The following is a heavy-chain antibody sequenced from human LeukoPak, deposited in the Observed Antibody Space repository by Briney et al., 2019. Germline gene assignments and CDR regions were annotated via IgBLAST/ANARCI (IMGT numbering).Heavy chain of an antibody. V-gene: IGHV4-34*01. CDR2: INHSGST. Sequence: SETLSLTCGVYGGSFSGDYWSWVRQPPGKGLEWIGEINHSGSTNYNPSLKSRVTISVDTSKNQFSLKLSSVTAADTAVYYCARRMGTRAYYYYYMDVWGKGTTVTISS. CDR1: GGSFSGDY. D-gene: IGHD4-23*01. J-gene: IGHJ6*03. CDR3: ARRMGTRAYYYYYMDV.